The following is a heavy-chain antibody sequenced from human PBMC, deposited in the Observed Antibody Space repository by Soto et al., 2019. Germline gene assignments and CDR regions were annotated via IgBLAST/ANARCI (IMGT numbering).Heavy chain of an antibody. D-gene: IGHD6-19*01. V-gene: IGHV3-33*01. CDR2: IWYDGSNK. J-gene: IGHJ6*02. Sequence: PGGSLRLSCAASGFTFSSYGMHWVRRAPGKGLEWVAVIWYDGSNKYYADSVKGRFTISRDNSKNTLYLQMNSLRAEDTAVYYCAGKPSPGIAVAGTGTDYYYYGMDVWGQGTTVTVSS. CDR1: GFTFSSYG. CDR3: AGKPSPGIAVAGTGTDYYYYGMDV.